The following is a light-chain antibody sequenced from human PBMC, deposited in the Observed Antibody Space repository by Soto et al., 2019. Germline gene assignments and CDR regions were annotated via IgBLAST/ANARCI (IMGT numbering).Light chain of an antibody. CDR3: QKYSSVPV. J-gene: IGKJ3*01. Sequence: DIQMTQSPTSLSASVGDRVTITCRASQDIRNFVAWYQQKPGKAHKLLIYAASTLQSGVPSRFSGSGSGTDFTLPINSLQPEDVATYSCQKYSSVPVFGPGTKVEIK. V-gene: IGKV1-27*01. CDR1: QDIRNF. CDR2: AAS.